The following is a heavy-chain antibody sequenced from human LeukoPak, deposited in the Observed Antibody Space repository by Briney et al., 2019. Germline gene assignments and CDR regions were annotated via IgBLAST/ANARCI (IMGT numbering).Heavy chain of an antibody. J-gene: IGHJ4*02. D-gene: IGHD3-22*01. Sequence: SETLPLTCTVSGGSISSYYWSWIRQPAGKGLEWIGRIYTSGITNYNPSLKSRVTMSVDTSKNQFSLKLTSVTAADTAVYYCARANSYDSSGHYYEFGYWGQGTLVTVSS. CDR2: IYTSGIT. CDR3: ARANSYDSSGHYYEFGY. CDR1: GGSISSYY. V-gene: IGHV4-4*07.